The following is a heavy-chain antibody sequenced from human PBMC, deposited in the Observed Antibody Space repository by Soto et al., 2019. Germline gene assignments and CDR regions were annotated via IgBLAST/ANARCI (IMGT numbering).Heavy chain of an antibody. CDR2: FDREVGEA. CDR3: ATDLRLHGMDL. CDR1: GYSLSRLS. Sequence: QVQLVQSGAEVKKPGASVKVSCKASGYSLSRLSVHWVRQAPGKGLEWMGVFDREVGEAIYAQKFQDRVTMTADTSTDTADMDLNSLRSDDTAVYYCATDLRLHGMDLWGQGTTVTVSS. J-gene: IGHJ6*02. V-gene: IGHV1-24*01.